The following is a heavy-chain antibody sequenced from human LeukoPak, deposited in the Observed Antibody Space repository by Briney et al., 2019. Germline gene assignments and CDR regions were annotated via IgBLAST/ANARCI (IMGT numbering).Heavy chain of an antibody. CDR3: ARDPKLGSRGSAFDI. CDR1: GFTLNTYS. V-gene: IGHV3-21*01. D-gene: IGHD7-27*01. CDR2: ISSSSSYI. Sequence: PGGSLRLSCAASGFTLNTYSMSWVRQAPGKGLEWVSSISSSSSYIYYADSMKGRFTISRDNAKNSLYLQMNSLRAEDTAVYYCARDPKLGSRGSAFDIWGQGTMVTVSS. J-gene: IGHJ3*02.